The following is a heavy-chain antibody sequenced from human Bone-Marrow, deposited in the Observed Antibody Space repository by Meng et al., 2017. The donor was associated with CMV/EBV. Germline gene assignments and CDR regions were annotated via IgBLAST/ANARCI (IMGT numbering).Heavy chain of an antibody. CDR3: ARGGTNYYYYDVDV. V-gene: IGHV1-2*02. Sequence: ASVKVSRKASGYTFTDYFIHWVRQAPGQGLEWMGWINPNTGVTNYAQKFQGRVTMTRDTSISTAYMELSRLRSDDTAVYFCARGGTNYYYYDVDVWGQGTTVTVSS. J-gene: IGHJ6*02. CDR1: GYTFTDYF. CDR2: INPNTGVT.